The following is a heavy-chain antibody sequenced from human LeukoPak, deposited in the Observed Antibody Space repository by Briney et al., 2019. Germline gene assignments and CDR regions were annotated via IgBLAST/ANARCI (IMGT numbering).Heavy chain of an antibody. CDR1: GFTFSSYA. J-gene: IGHJ4*02. Sequence: PGGSLRLSCAASGFTFSSYAMSWVRQAPGTGLGWVSAISGSGGSTYYADSVKGRFTISRDNSKNTLYLQMNSLRAEDTAVYYCAKAQRPNSGYLGFLVDYWGQGTLVTVSS. CDR3: AKAQRPNSGYLGFLVDY. V-gene: IGHV3-23*01. D-gene: IGHD5-12*01. CDR2: ISGSGGST.